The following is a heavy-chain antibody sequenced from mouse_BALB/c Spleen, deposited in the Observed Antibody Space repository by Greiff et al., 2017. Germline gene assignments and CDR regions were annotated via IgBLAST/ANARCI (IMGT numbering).Heavy chain of an antibody. V-gene: IGHV3-2*02. CDR3: ASPGTARAAWFAY. D-gene: IGHD3-1*01. Sequence: VQLKESGPGLVKPSQSLSLTCTVTGYSITSDYAWNWIRQFPGNKLEWMGYISYSGSTSYNPSLKSRISITRDTSKNQFFLQLNSVTTEDTATYYCASPGTARAAWFAYWGQGTLVTVSA. J-gene: IGHJ3*01. CDR2: ISYSGST. CDR1: GYSITSDYA.